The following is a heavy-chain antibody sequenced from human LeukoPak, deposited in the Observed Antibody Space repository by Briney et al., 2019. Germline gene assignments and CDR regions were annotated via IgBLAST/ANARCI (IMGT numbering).Heavy chain of an antibody. Sequence: SSETLTLTCTVSGGSISSYYWNWIRQPPGKGLEWIGYIYYSGSTNYNPSLKSRVTISVDTSKNQFSLKLSSVTAADTAFYYCASGAYYFDYWGQGTMVTVSS. CDR1: GGSISSYY. J-gene: IGHJ4*02. D-gene: IGHD1-26*01. V-gene: IGHV4-59*01. CDR3: ASGAYYFDY. CDR2: IYYSGST.